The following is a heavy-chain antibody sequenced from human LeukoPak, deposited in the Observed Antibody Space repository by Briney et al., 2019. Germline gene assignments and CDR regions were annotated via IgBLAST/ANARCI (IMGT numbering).Heavy chain of an antibody. D-gene: IGHD6-13*01. CDR2: IRYDGSNK. J-gene: IGHJ3*02. CDR1: GFTFSSYG. Sequence: GGSLRLSCAASGFTFSSYGMHWVRQAPGKGLEWVAFIRYDGSNKYYADSVKGRFTISRDNSKNTLYLQMNSLRAEDTAVYYCATRPRGSSSWYIAFDIWGQGTMVTVSS. V-gene: IGHV3-30*02. CDR3: ATRPRGSSSWYIAFDI.